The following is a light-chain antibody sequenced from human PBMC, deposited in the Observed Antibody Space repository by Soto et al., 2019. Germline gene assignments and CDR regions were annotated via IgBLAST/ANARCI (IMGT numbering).Light chain of an antibody. CDR3: QHYSSQT. CDR2: GAS. CDR1: QSVSSNY. J-gene: IGKJ1*01. Sequence: EVVLTQSPGTLSLSPGERATLSCRASQSVSSNYLAWYQQRPGQAPRLLIYGASSRATGIPDRFSGSGSGTDFTLTMSRLEPEDSAVYFCQHYSSQTFGQGTKVEIK. V-gene: IGKV3-20*01.